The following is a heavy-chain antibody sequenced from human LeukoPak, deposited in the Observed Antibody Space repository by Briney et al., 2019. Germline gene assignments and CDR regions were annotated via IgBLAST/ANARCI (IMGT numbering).Heavy chain of an antibody. J-gene: IGHJ4*02. D-gene: IGHD3-22*01. CDR1: GFTFSSYW. Sequence: GGSLRLSCAASGFTFSSYWMSWVRQAPGKGLEWVANIKQDGSEKDYVDSVKGRFTISRDNAKNSLYLQMNCLRAEDTAVYYCARSHYDSSGSNFDYWGQGTLVTVSS. CDR2: IKQDGSEK. V-gene: IGHV3-7*03. CDR3: ARSHYDSSGSNFDY.